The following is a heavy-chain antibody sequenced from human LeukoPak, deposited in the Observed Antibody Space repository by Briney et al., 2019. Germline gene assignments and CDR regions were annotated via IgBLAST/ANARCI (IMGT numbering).Heavy chain of an antibody. V-gene: IGHV4-39*01. D-gene: IGHD1-26*01. J-gene: IGHJ4*02. CDR3: ARLVHGATTPQYYFDY. CDR2: MYYSGST. CDR1: GGSISSSSYY. Sequence: SETLSLTCTVSGGSISSSSYYWGWIRQPPGKGLEWIGSMYYSGSTYYKQPLMSRVTISVDTSKNQFALKLSSVTAADTAVYYCARLVHGATTPQYYFDYWGQGTLVTVSS.